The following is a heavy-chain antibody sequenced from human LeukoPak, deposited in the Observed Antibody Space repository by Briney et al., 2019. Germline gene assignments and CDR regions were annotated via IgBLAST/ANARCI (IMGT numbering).Heavy chain of an antibody. V-gene: IGHV3-7*01. CDR3: ARYYDILTGYCPFDY. CDR1: RFTLSTYW. D-gene: IGHD3-9*01. J-gene: IGHJ4*02. Sequence: GGSLRLSCAASRFTLSTYWMSWVRQAPGKGLEWVAHIKQDGSEKYYVDSVKGRFTISRDNAKNSLYLQMNSLRAEDTAVYYCARYYDILTGYCPFDYWGQGTLVTVSS. CDR2: IKQDGSEK.